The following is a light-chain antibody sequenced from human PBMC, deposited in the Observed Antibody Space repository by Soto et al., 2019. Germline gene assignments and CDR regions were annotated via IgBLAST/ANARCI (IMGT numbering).Light chain of an antibody. CDR1: RSNIGAGYD. J-gene: IGLJ2*01. V-gene: IGLV1-40*01. CDR2: GNS. Sequence: QAVVTQPPSVSGAPGQRVTISCTGSRSNIGAGYDVHWYQQLPGTAPKLLIYGNSNRHSGVPDRFSGSKSGTSASLAITGLQAEDEADYYCQSYDSSLSAPVVFGGGTKLTVL. CDR3: QSYDSSLSAPVV.